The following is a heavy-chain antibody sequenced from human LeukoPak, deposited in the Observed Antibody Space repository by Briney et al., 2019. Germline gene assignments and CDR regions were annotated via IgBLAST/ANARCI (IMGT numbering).Heavy chain of an antibody. CDR2: MNPNSGNT. CDR3: ANGRGLRFLER. J-gene: IGHJ4*02. CDR1: GYTFTSYG. Sequence: ASVKVSCKTSGYTFTSYGISWVRQATGQGLEWMGWMNPNSGNTGYAQKFQGRVTITRNTSISTAYMELSSLRSEDTAVYYCANGRGLRFLERWGQGTLVTVSS. V-gene: IGHV1-8*01. D-gene: IGHD3-3*01.